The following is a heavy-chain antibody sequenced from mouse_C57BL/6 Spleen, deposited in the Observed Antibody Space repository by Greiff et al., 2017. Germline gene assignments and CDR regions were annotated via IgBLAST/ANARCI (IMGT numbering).Heavy chain of an antibody. J-gene: IGHJ4*01. CDR1: GYTFTSYW. CDR2: INPSSGYT. CDR3: ARDDVDY. Sequence: VQLQQSGAELAKPGASVKLSCKASGYTFTSYWMHWVKQRPGQGLEWIGYINPSSGYTKYNQKFKDKATLTADNSSSTAYMQLSSLTYEDSAVYYWARDDVDYWGQGTSVTVSS. D-gene: IGHD2-3*01. V-gene: IGHV1-7*01.